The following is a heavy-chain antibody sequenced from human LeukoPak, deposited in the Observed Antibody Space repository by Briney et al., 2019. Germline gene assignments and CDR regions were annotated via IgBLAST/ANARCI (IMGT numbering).Heavy chain of an antibody. J-gene: IGHJ5*01. CDR3: ARMDLDGGDSIGFDS. V-gene: IGHV1-2*02. CDR1: GYTFTGYF. CDR2: INPNIGDA. Sequence: ASVKVSCKASGYTFTGYFMHWVRQAPGQGLEWMGWINPNIGDASYAQKFQGRVTMTRDRSINTAYTELSRLTSDDTAVYYCARMDLDGGDSIGFDSWGQGTLVTVSS. D-gene: IGHD2-21*02.